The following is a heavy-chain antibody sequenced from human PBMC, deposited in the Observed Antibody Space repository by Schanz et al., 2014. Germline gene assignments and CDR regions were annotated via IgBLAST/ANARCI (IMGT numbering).Heavy chain of an antibody. J-gene: IGHJ3*02. V-gene: IGHV3-21*02. D-gene: IGHD2-8*01. CDR1: GFTFSTYT. Sequence: DVQLVESGGRLVKPRGSLRLSCAASGFTFSTYTMNCVRQAPGKGLEWVSSISSRSAYIYYTDSLKGRLTITRDNAKNSQYLQMNSLRAEDTATYYGAGVLSCVLAATIADDFDIWGHGTLVTVSS. CDR3: AGVLSCVLAATIADDFDI. CDR2: ISSRSAYI.